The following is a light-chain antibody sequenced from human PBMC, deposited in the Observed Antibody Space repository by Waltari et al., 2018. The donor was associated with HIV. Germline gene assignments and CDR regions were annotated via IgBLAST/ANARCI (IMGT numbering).Light chain of an antibody. CDR2: QDN. CDR3: QARDSGSLI. Sequence: SYQLTQPPSVAVSPGQTAHIHSSGTKLGFQDVRWYQPRAGLPPILVLYQDNKGPSGIPARFSGSNFGNAATLTIADTQTVDEADYYCQARDSGSLIFGGGTKLTVL. V-gene: IGLV3-1*01. J-gene: IGLJ2*01. CDR1: KLGFQD.